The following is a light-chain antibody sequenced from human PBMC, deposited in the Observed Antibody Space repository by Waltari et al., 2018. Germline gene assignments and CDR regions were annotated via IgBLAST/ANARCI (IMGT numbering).Light chain of an antibody. V-gene: IGLV2-11*02. CDR2: DVH. J-gene: IGLJ2*01. Sequence: QSALTQPRSVSGSPGQSVTISSTGTSSDVGGSNFFSWYQQHPATSPTPMIYDVHKRPSGVPDRFSGSKSGNTASLTISGLQAEDEADYFCCSYAGDYKVAFGGGTKVTVL. CDR1: SSDVGGSNF. CDR3: CSYAGDYKVA.